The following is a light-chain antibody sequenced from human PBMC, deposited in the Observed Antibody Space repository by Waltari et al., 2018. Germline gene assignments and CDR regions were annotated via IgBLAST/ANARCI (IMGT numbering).Light chain of an antibody. CDR2: DSS. V-gene: IGKV1-8*01. CDR1: QGVGSY. J-gene: IGKJ1*01. Sequence: AIRLPQSPSSIAASTGARVTITCRASQGVGSYLAWYQQKSGRAPKLLLYDSSSLEAEVPSRFGGSGSGTDFTLTISCLQSEDFASYFCQQYYSYPVTFGQGTRV. CDR3: QQYYSYPVT.